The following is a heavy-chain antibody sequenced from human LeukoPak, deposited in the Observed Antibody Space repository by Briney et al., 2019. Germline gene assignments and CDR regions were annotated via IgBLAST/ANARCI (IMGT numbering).Heavy chain of an antibody. V-gene: IGHV3-30-3*01. Sequence: PGGSLRLSCAASGFTFSSYAMHWVRQAPGKGLEWVALISYDESYKYYADSVKGRFTISRDNSKNTLYLQMTSLRAEDTAVYYCARVQWELLYPDYWGQGTLVTVSS. J-gene: IGHJ4*02. CDR3: ARVQWELLYPDY. D-gene: IGHD1-26*01. CDR2: ISYDESYK. CDR1: GFTFSSYA.